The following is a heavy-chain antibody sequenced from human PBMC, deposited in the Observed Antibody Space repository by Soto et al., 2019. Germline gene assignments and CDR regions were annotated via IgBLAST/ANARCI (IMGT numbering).Heavy chain of an antibody. CDR1: GYTFSSYY. V-gene: IGHV1-69*13. J-gene: IGHJ6*02. Sequence: SVKVSCKAPGYTFSSYYINWVRQAPGQGLEWMGGIIPNIGTAKYTQKFQGRVTMTADESTSTAYMELSSLRSEDTAVYYCARARAPDYYDSSSYPWEMDFWGQGTTVTVSS. D-gene: IGHD3-22*01. CDR3: ARARAPDYYDSSSYPWEMDF. CDR2: IIPNIGTA.